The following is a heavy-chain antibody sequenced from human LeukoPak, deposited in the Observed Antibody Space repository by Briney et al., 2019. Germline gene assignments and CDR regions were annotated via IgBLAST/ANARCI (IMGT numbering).Heavy chain of an antibody. V-gene: IGHV4-39*07. CDR2: IYYSGST. D-gene: IGHD3-3*01. J-gene: IGHJ5*02. CDR1: GGSISSSSYY. Sequence: PSETLSLTCTVSGGSISSSSYYWGWIRQPPGKGLEWIGSIYYSGSTYYNPSLKSRVTISVDTSKNQFSLKLSSVTAADTAVYYCARGSELGITIFGVAPQTGRWWVKYNWFDPWGQGTLVTVSS. CDR3: ARGSELGITIFGVAPQTGRWWVKYNWFDP.